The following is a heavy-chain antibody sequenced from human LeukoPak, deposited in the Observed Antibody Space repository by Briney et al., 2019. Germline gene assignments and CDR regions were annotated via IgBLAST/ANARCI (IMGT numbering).Heavy chain of an antibody. V-gene: IGHV1-2*02. CDR1: GYTFTCYY. J-gene: IGHJ6*03. CDR2: INPNSGGT. Sequence: ASVKVSCKASGYTFTCYYMHWVRQAPGQGLEWMGGINPNSGGTNYAQKFQGRVTMTRDTSISTAYMELSRLRSDDTAVYYCATTISPYYYYSMDVWGKGTTVTVSS. D-gene: IGHD2-21*01. CDR3: ATTISPYYYYSMDV.